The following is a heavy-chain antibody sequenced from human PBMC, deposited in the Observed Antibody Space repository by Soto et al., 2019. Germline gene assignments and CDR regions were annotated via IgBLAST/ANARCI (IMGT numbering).Heavy chain of an antibody. CDR1: GFAFSSYA. V-gene: IGHV3-30-3*01. Sequence: GGSLRLSCAASGFAFSSYAMHWVRQAPGKGVEWVAVISYDGSNKYYADSVKGRFTISRDNSKNTLYLQMNSLRADDTAVYYCAREWEMATIWGFFEYWGQGTLVTVSS. CDR3: AREWEMATIWGFFEY. J-gene: IGHJ4*02. CDR2: ISYDGSNK. D-gene: IGHD5-12*01.